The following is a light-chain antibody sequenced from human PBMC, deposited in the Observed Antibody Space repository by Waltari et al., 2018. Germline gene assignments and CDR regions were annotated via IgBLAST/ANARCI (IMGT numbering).Light chain of an antibody. CDR3: QVWDSSSDHPVI. J-gene: IGLJ2*01. Sequence: SSVLTQPPSASVAPGQTARIACGGNNIGRKSGQWYQQKSGQAPVLVVYDDSDRPSGIPERFSGSNSGNTATLTISRVEVGDEADYYCQVWDSSSDHPVIFGGGTKLTVL. V-gene: IGLV3-21*02. CDR1: NIGRKS. CDR2: DDS.